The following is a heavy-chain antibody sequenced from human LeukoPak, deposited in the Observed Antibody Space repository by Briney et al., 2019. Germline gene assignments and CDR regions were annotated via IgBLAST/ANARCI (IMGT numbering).Heavy chain of an antibody. Sequence: SETLSLTCTVSGVSISSYYWSWLPQPPGKGLEWIGYIYYSGSTNYNPSLKSRVTISVDTSKNQFSLKLSSVTAADTAVYYCARRTKVWGQGTLVTVSS. CDR1: GVSISSYY. J-gene: IGHJ4*02. CDR3: ARRTKV. CDR2: IYYSGST. V-gene: IGHV4-59*08.